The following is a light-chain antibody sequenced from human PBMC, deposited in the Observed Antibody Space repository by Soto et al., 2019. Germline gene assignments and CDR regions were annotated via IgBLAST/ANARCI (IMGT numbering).Light chain of an antibody. CDR1: QGIRND. V-gene: IGKV1-6*01. CDR2: DAS. J-gene: IGKJ1*01. Sequence: AIQMTQSPSSLSASVGDRVTITCRASQGIRNDLGWYQQKPGKAPKLLIYDASNLQSGVPSRFRGSGSGTDFTLTISSLQPKDLATYYCLQDNNFPWTFGQGTKVEIK. CDR3: LQDNNFPWT.